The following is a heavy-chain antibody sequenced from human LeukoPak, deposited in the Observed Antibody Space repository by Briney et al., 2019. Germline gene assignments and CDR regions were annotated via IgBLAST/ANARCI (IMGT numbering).Heavy chain of an antibody. V-gene: IGHV3-11*01. Sequence: GGSLRLSCAASGFIFKDYYFSWIRQAPGKGLEGVSFINVNGGSMYYADFVKGRFTISRDNAKSSLYLEMNSLRVEATAVYYCARGPRILAAGSYYFDYWGQGSLVTVSS. D-gene: IGHD6-13*01. CDR1: GFIFKDYY. CDR3: ARGPRILAAGSYYFDY. CDR2: INVNGGSM. J-gene: IGHJ4*02.